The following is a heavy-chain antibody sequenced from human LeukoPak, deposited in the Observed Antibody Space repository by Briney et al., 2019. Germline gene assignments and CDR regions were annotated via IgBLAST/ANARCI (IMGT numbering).Heavy chain of an antibody. CDR1: GGSISSYY. D-gene: IGHD3-22*01. CDR2: IYYSGST. V-gene: IGHV4-59*01. J-gene: IGHJ3*02. CDR3: ARPYVEYYYDSSGYLGPGAFDI. Sequence: SETLSLTCTVSGGSISSYYWSWIRQPPGKGLEWIGYIYYSGSTNYNPSLKSRVTISVDTSKNQFSLKLSSVTAADTAVYYCARPYVEYYYDSSGYLGPGAFDIWGQGTMVTVFS.